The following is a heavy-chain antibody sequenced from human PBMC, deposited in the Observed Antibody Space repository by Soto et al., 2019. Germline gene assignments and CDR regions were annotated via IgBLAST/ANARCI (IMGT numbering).Heavy chain of an antibody. D-gene: IGHD2-21*02. CDR3: TTGVTSRGMDV. CDR1: GFTFSNDW. CDR2: IKSKTDGGTT. J-gene: IGHJ6*02. Sequence: EVQLVESGGGLVKPGGSLRLSCAASGFTFSNDWMSWVRQAPGKGLEWVGRIKSKTDGGTTDYAAPVKGRFTISRDDSKNTLYLQMNSLKTEDTAVYFCTTGVTSRGMDVWGQGTTVTVSS. V-gene: IGHV3-15*01.